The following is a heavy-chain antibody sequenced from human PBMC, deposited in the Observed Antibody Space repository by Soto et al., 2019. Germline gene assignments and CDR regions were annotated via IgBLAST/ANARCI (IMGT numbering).Heavy chain of an antibody. CDR2: IIPIFGTA. J-gene: IGHJ4*02. V-gene: IGHV1-69*13. Sequence: ASVKVSCKASGGTFSSYAISWVRQAPGQGLEWMGGIIPIFGTANYAQKFQGRVTITADESTSTAYMELSSLRSEDTAVYYCARGYEYSSSFDYWGQGTRGTVS. CDR3: ARGYEYSSSFDY. CDR1: GGTFSSYA. D-gene: IGHD6-6*01.